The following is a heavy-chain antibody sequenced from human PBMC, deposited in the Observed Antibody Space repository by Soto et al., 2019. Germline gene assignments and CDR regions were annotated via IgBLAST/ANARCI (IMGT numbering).Heavy chain of an antibody. D-gene: IGHD1-1*01. CDR1: GWSFRGHC. Sequence: PSGTLSLTCVGYGWSFRGHCWSWIRPPPGKGLEWIGEINHSGSTNFNPSLKSRVTISVDTSKNQFSLNLNSVTAADTAVDYCAKGLGVQLVRYSDYWGQGALVTFSS. J-gene: IGHJ4*02. V-gene: IGHV4-34*01. CDR3: AKGLGVQLVRYSDY. CDR2: INHSGST.